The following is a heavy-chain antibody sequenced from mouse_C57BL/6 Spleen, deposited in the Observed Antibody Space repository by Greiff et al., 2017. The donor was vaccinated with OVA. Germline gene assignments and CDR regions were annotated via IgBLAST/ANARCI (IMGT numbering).Heavy chain of an antibody. D-gene: IGHD1-1*01. CDR3: AGGYYYGSSD. J-gene: IGHJ2*01. V-gene: IGHV3-6*01. CDR2: ISYDGSN. Sequence: EVQLQESGPGLVKPSQSLSLTCSVTGYSITSGYYWNWIRQFPGNKLEWMGYISYDGSNNYNPSLKNRISITRDTSKNQFFLKLNSVTTEDTATYYCAGGYYYGSSDWGQGTTLTVSS. CDR1: GYSITSGYY.